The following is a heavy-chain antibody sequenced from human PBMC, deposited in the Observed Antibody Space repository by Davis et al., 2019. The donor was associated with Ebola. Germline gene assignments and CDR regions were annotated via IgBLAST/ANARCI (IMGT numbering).Heavy chain of an antibody. CDR3: TRGRYV. CDR1: GGSISSYY. CDR2: VYYTGST. J-gene: IGHJ6*02. V-gene: IGHV4-59*01. D-gene: IGHD2-2*01. Sequence: GSLRLSCTVSGGSISSYYWSWIRQSPGKALEWIGHVYYTGSTTYNPSLKSRVTIFVDTSKTRFSLNLTSVTDADTAVYYCTRGRYVWGQGTTVTVSS.